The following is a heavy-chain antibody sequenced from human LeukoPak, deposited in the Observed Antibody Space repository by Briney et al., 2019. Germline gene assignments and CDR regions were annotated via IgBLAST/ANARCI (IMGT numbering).Heavy chain of an antibody. J-gene: IGHJ4*02. V-gene: IGHV3-30*04. D-gene: IGHD5-18*01. CDR3: ARDSVDTASSY. CDR2: ISYDGSNK. Sequence: GRSLRLSCAASGFTFSSYAMHWVRQAPGKGLEWVAVISYDGSNKYYADSVKGRFTISRDNSKNTLYLQMNSLRAEDTAVYYCARDSVDTASSYWGQGTLVTVSS. CDR1: GFTFSSYA.